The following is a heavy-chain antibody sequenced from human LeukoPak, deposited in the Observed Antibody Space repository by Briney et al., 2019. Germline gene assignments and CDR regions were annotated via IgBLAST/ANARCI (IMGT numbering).Heavy chain of an antibody. Sequence: ASVKVSCKASVFTFTSYYMHWVRQAPGQGLEWMGLINPSGGRTTYAQKFQGRVTMTRDTSTSTVYMELSSLTSEDTAVYYCARDSQDFWSGYSFWGQGTLVTVSS. CDR2: INPSGGRT. CDR1: VFTFTSYY. D-gene: IGHD3-3*01. V-gene: IGHV1-46*01. CDR3: ARDSQDFWSGYSF. J-gene: IGHJ4*02.